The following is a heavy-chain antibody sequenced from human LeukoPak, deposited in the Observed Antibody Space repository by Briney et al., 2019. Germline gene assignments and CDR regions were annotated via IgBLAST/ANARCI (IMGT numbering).Heavy chain of an antibody. CDR2: ISWNSGSI. D-gene: IGHD6-13*01. Sequence: PGGSLRLSCAASGFTFSSYAMHWVRQAPGKGLEWVSGISWNSGSIGYADSVKGRFTISRDNAKNSLYLQMNSLRAEDTALYYCAKDIARAADAPVDYWGQGTLVTVSS. V-gene: IGHV3-9*01. J-gene: IGHJ4*02. CDR1: GFTFSSYA. CDR3: AKDIARAADAPVDY.